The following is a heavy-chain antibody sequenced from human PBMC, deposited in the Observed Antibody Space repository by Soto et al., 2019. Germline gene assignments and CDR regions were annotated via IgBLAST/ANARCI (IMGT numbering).Heavy chain of an antibody. CDR1: GFTFSGSA. CDR3: TSPGGGSSGWYRGDY. Sequence: GGSLRLSCAASGFTFSGSAMHWVRQASGKGLEWVGRIRSKANSYATAYAASVKGRFTISRDDSKNTAYLQMNSLKTEDTAVYYCTSPGGGSSGWYRGDYWGQGTLVTVSS. D-gene: IGHD6-19*01. CDR2: IRSKANSYAT. J-gene: IGHJ4*02. V-gene: IGHV3-73*01.